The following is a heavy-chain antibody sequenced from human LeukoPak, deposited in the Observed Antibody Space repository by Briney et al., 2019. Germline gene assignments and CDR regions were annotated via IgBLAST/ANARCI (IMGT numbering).Heavy chain of an antibody. V-gene: IGHV4-59*01. Sequence: SETLSLTCTVSGGSISGFYCSWIRQPPGKGLEWIGYIYYSGSTNYNPSLKSRVNMSVDTFKNQFSLKLSSVTAADTAVYYCARGYSGSYGRFDYWGQGTLVTVSS. J-gene: IGHJ4*02. CDR1: GGSISGFY. CDR2: IYYSGST. D-gene: IGHD1-26*01. CDR3: ARGYSGSYGRFDY.